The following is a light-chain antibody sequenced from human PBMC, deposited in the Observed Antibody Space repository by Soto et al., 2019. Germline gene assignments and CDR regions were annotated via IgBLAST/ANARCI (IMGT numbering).Light chain of an antibody. CDR1: QSISTY. CDR3: QQYHGFSRT. V-gene: IGKV1-5*01. Sequence: DIQMTQSPSALSASVGDRVTIPCRASQSISTYLEWFQQKPGKAPDLLISDVSKLERGVASRFSGSGSGTEFTLTISSMQPDDLATYYCQQYHGFSRTFGQGTKVDIK. CDR2: DVS. J-gene: IGKJ1*01.